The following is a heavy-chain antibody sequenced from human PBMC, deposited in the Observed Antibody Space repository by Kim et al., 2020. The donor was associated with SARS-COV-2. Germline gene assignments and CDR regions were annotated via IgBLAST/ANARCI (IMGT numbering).Heavy chain of an antibody. Sequence: GGSLRLSCAASGFTFDDYAMHWVRQAPGKGLEWVSGISWNSGSIGYADSVKGRFTISRDNAKNSLYLQMNRLRAEDTALYYCAKFLCGSQLINGGYYYYGMDVCGQGTTVTVSS. CDR1: GFTFDDYA. CDR3: AKFLCGSQLINGGYYYYGMDV. D-gene: IGHD2-2*01. CDR2: ISWNSGSI. J-gene: IGHJ6*01. V-gene: IGHV3-9*01.